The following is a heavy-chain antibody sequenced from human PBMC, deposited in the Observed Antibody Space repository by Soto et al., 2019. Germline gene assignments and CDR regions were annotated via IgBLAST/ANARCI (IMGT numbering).Heavy chain of an antibody. V-gene: IGHV4-28*01. D-gene: IGHD1-26*01. Sequence: PSETLSLTCAVSGYSISSSNWWGWIRQPPGKGLEWIWYIYYSGTTHYNPSLKSRVTMSVDTSKNQFSLKLTSVTAVDTAVYYCARREIQGPIDYWGQGTLVTVS. CDR3: ARREIQGPIDY. CDR1: GYSISSSNW. J-gene: IGHJ4*02. CDR2: IYYSGTT.